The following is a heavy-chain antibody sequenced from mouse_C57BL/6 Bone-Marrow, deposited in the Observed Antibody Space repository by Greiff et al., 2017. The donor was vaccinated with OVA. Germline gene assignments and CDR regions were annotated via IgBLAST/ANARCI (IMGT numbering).Heavy chain of an antibody. D-gene: IGHD1-1*02. V-gene: IGHV1-54*01. J-gene: IGHJ4*01. Sequence: QVQLQQSGAELVRPGTSVKVSCKASGYAFTNYLIEWVKQRPGQGLEWIGVINPGSGGNKYNEKFKGKATMTADTSSSTAYMQLSSLTSDDDAVYFCARGEELCRLDAMDYWGLGTSVTVSS. CDR1: GYAFTNYL. CDR3: ARGEELCRLDAMDY. CDR2: INPGSGGN.